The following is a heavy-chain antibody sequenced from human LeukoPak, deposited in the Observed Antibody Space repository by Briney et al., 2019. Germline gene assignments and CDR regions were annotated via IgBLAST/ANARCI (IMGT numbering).Heavy chain of an antibody. CDR3: ARMPGLGFCTGGRCWGFDN. CDR1: GITVSTNY. Sequence: GGSLRLSCAASGITVSTNYMNWVRQAPGKGLEWVSVIYSTDKTNYADSVQGRFTISRDPSKNTVYLQMNSLRGEDTAVYYCARMPGLGFCTGGRCWGFDNWGQGALVTVSS. CDR2: IYSTDKT. V-gene: IGHV3-53*01. J-gene: IGHJ4*02. D-gene: IGHD2-15*01.